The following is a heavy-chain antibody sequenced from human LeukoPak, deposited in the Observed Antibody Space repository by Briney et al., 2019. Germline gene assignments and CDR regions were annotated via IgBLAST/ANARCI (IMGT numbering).Heavy chain of an antibody. J-gene: IGHJ5*02. CDR3: ATEVVPAASSDHNWFDP. D-gene: IGHD2-2*01. V-gene: IGHV1-24*01. CDR2: FDPEDGET. Sequence: ASVKASCKVSGYTLTELSMHWVRQAPGKGLEWMGGFDPEDGETIYAQKFQGRVTMTEDTSTDTAYMELSSLRSEDTAVYYCATEVVPAASSDHNWFDPWGQGTLVTVSS. CDR1: GYTLTELS.